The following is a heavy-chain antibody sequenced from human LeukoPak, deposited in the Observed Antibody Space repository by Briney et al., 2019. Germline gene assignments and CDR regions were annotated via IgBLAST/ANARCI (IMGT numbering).Heavy chain of an antibody. CDR1: GFTFSSFG. CDR2: IWFDGKNE. CDR3: VRCYDILTGYYDYGMDV. J-gene: IGHJ6*02. Sequence: GGSLILSCAASGFTFSSFGMHWVRQAPGKGLEWVADIWFDGKNEHFADSVKGRFTISRDNSKNTMYLQINSLRAEDTAVYYCVRCYDILTGYYDYGMDVWGQGTTVTVSS. V-gene: IGHV3-33*01. D-gene: IGHD3-9*01.